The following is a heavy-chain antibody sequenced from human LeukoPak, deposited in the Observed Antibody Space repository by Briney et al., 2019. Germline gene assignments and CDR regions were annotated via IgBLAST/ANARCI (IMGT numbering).Heavy chain of an antibody. D-gene: IGHD6-13*01. CDR2: IRYDGSNK. CDR1: GFTFSSYG. CDR3: AIAGYSSSWPNQYYMDV. V-gene: IGHV3-30*02. Sequence: PGGSLRLSCAASGFTFSSYGMHWVRQAPGKGLEWVAFIRYDGSNKYYADSVKGRFTISRDNSKNTLYLQMNSLRAEDAAVYYCAIAGYSSSWPNQYYMDVWGKGTTVTVSS. J-gene: IGHJ6*03.